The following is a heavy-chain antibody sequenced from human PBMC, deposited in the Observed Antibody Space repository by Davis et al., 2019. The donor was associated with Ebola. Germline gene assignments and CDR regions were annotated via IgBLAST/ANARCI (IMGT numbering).Heavy chain of an antibody. Sequence: GGSLRLSCTDSVITSSSYAMTWVRQAPGKGLEWVSAISGSGGSTYYADSVKGRFTISRDNSKKTLYLQMNSLRAEDTAVYYCAKSGLSFGVVKYHYGMDVWGKRTTVTVSS. CDR1: VITSSSYA. V-gene: IGHV3-23*01. J-gene: IGHJ6*04. D-gene: IGHD3-3*01. CDR3: AKSGLSFGVVKYHYGMDV. CDR2: ISGSGGST.